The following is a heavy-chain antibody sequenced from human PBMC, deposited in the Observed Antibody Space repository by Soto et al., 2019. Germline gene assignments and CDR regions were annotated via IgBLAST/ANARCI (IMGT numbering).Heavy chain of an antibody. V-gene: IGHV4-34*01. CDR3: ARGHSPSGYDS. CDR2: IHHSGST. D-gene: IGHD6-6*01. J-gene: IGHJ4*02. Sequence: SETLSLTCSVYGASFSGYYWSWIRQSPGKGLEWIGEIHHSGSTHYIPSLKSRLTFSIDESQSQFYMMLTSVTAADTALYFCARGHSPSGYDSWGQGSLVTVSS. CDR1: GASFSGYY.